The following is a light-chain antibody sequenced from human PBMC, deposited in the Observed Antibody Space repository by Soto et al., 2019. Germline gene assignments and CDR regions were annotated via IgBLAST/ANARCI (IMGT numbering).Light chain of an antibody. Sequence: QSALAQPASVSGSPGQSITISCTGTSSDVGAYNYVSWYQQHPGKAPKLMIFDVSDRPSGVSNRFSGSKSGNTDSLTISGLQAEDEADYYCSSYTRSSTVVFGGGTKVTVL. V-gene: IGLV2-14*01. CDR2: DVS. CDR1: SSDVGAYNY. CDR3: SSYTRSSTVV. J-gene: IGLJ2*01.